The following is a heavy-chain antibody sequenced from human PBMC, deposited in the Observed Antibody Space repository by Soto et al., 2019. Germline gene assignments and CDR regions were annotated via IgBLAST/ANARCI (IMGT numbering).Heavy chain of an antibody. J-gene: IGHJ6*02. D-gene: IGHD3-10*01. Sequence: SETLSLTCAVSGGSISSGGYSWSWIRQPPGKGLEWIGYIYHSGSTYYNPSLKSRVTISVDRSKNQFSLKLSSVTAADTAVYYCARAPYGSGSLLYYYYYGKDVWGQGTTVTVSS. CDR2: IYHSGST. CDR1: GGSISSGGYS. CDR3: ARAPYGSGSLLYYYYYGKDV. V-gene: IGHV4-30-2*01.